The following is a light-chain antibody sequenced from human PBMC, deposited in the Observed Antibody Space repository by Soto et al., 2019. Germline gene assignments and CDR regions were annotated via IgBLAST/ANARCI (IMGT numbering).Light chain of an antibody. CDR1: QDLSSW. J-gene: IGKJ5*01. CDR3: QQPISFPIT. CDR2: AAS. Sequence: DIQMTQSPCSVSASIGDRVTITCRASQDLSSWLAWYQQKPGKAPKLLISAASSLQSGVPSRFSGSGSGTDFTLTIRSLQPEDFATYYCQQPISFPITFGQGTRLEIK. V-gene: IGKV1D-12*01.